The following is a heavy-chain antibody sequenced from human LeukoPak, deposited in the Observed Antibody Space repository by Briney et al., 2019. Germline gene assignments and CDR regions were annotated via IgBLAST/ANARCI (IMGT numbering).Heavy chain of an antibody. Sequence: GGSLRLSCAASGFTFSSYSMNWVRQAPGKGLEWGSYISGSSSTIYYADSVKGRFTISRDNGKNTLYLQMNSLRAEDTAVYYCARGFTYYDSSGQVPFDYWGQGTLVTVSS. CDR1: GFTFSSYS. J-gene: IGHJ4*02. CDR2: ISGSSSTI. V-gene: IGHV3-48*01. CDR3: ARGFTYYDSSGQVPFDY. D-gene: IGHD3-22*01.